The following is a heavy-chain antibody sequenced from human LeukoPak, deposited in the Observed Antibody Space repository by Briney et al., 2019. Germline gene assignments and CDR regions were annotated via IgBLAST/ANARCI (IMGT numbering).Heavy chain of an antibody. V-gene: IGHV3-30*02. CDR2: IQYDDSIR. D-gene: IGHD6-19*01. CDR3: AKDVVGQQWPENY. CDR1: GFSFSSYG. Sequence: GGSLRLSCAASGFSFSSYGMHWVRQATGKGLEWVAFIQYDDSIRLYGDSVKGRFIISRDNSRNTLYLQMNSLRPEDTAMYHCAKDVVGQQWPENYWGQGTLVTVSS. J-gene: IGHJ4*02.